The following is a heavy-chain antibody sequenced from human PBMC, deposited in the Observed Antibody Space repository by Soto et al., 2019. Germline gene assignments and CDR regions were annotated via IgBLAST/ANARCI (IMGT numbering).Heavy chain of an antibody. CDR1: GGTFSNYA. Sequence: GASVKVSCKASGGTFSNYAISWVRQAPGQGLEWMGGIIPIFGTTSYAQKFQGRVTVTADESTSTAYMELSSLRSEDTAVYYCAIGRHYDILTGYYNFDYWGQGTLVTVSS. V-gene: IGHV1-69*13. J-gene: IGHJ4*02. CDR3: AIGRHYDILTGYYNFDY. D-gene: IGHD3-9*01. CDR2: IIPIFGTT.